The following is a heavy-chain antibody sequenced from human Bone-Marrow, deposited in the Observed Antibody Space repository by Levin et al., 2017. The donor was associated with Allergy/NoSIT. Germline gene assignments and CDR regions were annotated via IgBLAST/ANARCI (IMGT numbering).Heavy chain of an antibody. CDR2: KDIVGTT. J-gene: IGHJ2*01. CDR1: GFSVSSNS. V-gene: IGHV3-53*01. CDR3: AKSPATRDWYFDL. D-gene: IGHD2-2*01. Sequence: WGSLRLSCAASGFSVSSNSMTWVRHTPGKGLEWVSTKDIVGTTYYADSVRGRFTIARDSSTNMVYLQMNNLRPEDTAVYYCAKSPATRDWYFDLWGRGTLVTVSS.